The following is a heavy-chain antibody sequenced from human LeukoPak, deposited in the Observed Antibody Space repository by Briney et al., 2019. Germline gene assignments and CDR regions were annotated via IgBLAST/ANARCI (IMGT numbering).Heavy chain of an antibody. CDR1: VGTFSSYA. J-gene: IGHJ6*03. D-gene: IGHD1-26*01. CDR2: IIPIFGTA. Sequence: GAWVTVSCMASVGTFSSYAISGVRQAPGQGVEGMGGIIPIFGTANYAQKFQGRVTITTDECTSTAYMELSSLRSEDTAVYYCARESRERGYYYYYYMDVRGKRTTVTVSS. CDR3: ARESRERGYYYYYYMDV. V-gene: IGHV1-69*05.